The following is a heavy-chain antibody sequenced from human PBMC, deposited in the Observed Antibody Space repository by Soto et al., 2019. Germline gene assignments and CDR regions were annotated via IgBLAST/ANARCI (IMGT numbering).Heavy chain of an antibody. Sequence: VGSLRLSCAASGFTFSSYAMHWVRQAPGKGLEWVAVISYDGSNKYYADSVKGRFTISRDNSKNTLYLQMNSLRAEDTAVYYCARDLKYSSSSNYYYGMDVWGQGTTVTVSS. D-gene: IGHD6-6*01. CDR2: ISYDGSNK. CDR1: GFTFSSYA. V-gene: IGHV3-30-3*01. J-gene: IGHJ6*02. CDR3: ARDLKYSSSSNYYYGMDV.